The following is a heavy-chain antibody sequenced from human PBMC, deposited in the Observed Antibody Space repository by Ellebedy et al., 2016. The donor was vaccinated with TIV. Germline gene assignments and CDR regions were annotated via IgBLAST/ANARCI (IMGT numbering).Heavy chain of an antibody. CDR1: GGSISSSSYY. CDR2: IYYSGST. Sequence: GSLRLXXTVSGGSISSSSYYWGWIRQPPGKGLEWIGSIYYSGSTYYNPSLKSRVTISVDTSKNQFSLKLSSVTAADTAVYYCARGRDGYTPSPFDYWGQGTLVTVSS. D-gene: IGHD5-24*01. J-gene: IGHJ4*02. V-gene: IGHV4-39*07. CDR3: ARGRDGYTPSPFDY.